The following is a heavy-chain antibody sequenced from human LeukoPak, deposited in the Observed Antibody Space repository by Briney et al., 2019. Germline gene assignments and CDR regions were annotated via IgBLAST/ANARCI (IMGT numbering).Heavy chain of an antibody. D-gene: IGHD3-9*01. CDR1: GSPFSSYW. CDR2: IYPGDSDT. Sequence: GGSLEISFKGSGSPFSSYWIGWVGQLPGRGLGGMGIIYPGDSDTRYSPSFQGQVTISADKSINTAYLQWSSLKVSDTAMYYCARRWSDYDILTGYNPLRWFDPWGQGTLITVSS. V-gene: IGHV5-51*01. CDR3: ARRWSDYDILTGYNPLRWFDP. J-gene: IGHJ5*02.